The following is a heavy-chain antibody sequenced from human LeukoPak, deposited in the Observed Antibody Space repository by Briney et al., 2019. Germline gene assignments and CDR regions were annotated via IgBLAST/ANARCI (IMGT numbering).Heavy chain of an antibody. CDR1: GYIFTSYY. Sequence: ASVKVSCKTSGYIFTSYYIHWVRQAPGQGLEWMGMINPSDGSTFYVQKFQGRVTMTRDVSSSTLYMELSSLKSEDTAVYYCARGHYNSGWQVYFDYWGQGTLVTVSS. V-gene: IGHV1-46*01. CDR2: INPSDGST. CDR3: ARGHYNSGWQVYFDY. J-gene: IGHJ4*02. D-gene: IGHD6-19*01.